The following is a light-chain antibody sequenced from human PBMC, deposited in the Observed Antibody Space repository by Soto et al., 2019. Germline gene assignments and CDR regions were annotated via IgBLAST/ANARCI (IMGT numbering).Light chain of an antibody. CDR3: QQYNNWPPYT. J-gene: IGKJ2*01. V-gene: IGKV3-15*01. CDR1: QSVNNN. CDR2: DAS. Sequence: EIVMTQSPATLSVSPGERVTLSCRASQSVNNNLAWYQQKPGQAPRLLIYDASTRATGIPVRFSGSGSGTEFTLTISGLQSEDFAFYYCQQYNNWPPYTFGQGTKLEIK.